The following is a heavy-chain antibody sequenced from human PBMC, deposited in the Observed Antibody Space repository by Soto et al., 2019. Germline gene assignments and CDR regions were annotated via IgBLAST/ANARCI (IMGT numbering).Heavy chain of an antibody. Sequence: GASVKVSCKASGGTFSSYAISWVRQAPGQGLEWMGGIIPIFGTANYAQKFQGRVTITADKSTSTAYMELSSLRSEDTAVYYWARTNCGGDCYQYYYYGMDVWGQGTTVTVSS. J-gene: IGHJ6*02. CDR3: ARTNCGGDCYQYYYYGMDV. D-gene: IGHD2-21*02. CDR1: GGTFSSYA. V-gene: IGHV1-69*06. CDR2: IIPIFGTA.